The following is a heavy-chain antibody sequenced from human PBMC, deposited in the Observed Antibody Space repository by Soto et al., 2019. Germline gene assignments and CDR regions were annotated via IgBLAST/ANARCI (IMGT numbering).Heavy chain of an antibody. D-gene: IGHD4-17*01. V-gene: IGHV1-69*18. CDR1: GGSFNSHS. CDR2: IIPIFNTS. Sequence: QVQLVQSGADVKKPGSSVRVSCKASGGSFNSHSFSWVRQAPGQGLEWVGTIIPIFNTSTYAERFQGRVTITADASTSTAYMELSSLTSEDWAVYYCATDDTVMVGADSAFDIWGQGTMVTVSS. J-gene: IGHJ3*02. CDR3: ATDDTVMVGADSAFDI.